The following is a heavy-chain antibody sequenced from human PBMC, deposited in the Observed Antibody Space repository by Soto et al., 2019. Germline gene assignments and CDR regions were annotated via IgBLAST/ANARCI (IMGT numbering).Heavy chain of an antibody. CDR3: ARGPMTTVTTWGDWYFDL. Sequence: QVQLVESGGGVVQPGRSLRLSCATSGFTFSSYGMHWVRQGPGKGLEWVAVIWYDGTNKYYADSVNGRFTISRDDSKNPLYLQMNSRRAEDTAVYYCARGPMTTVTTWGDWYFDLWGRGTLVTVSS. CDR1: GFTFSSYG. D-gene: IGHD4-17*01. V-gene: IGHV3-33*01. CDR2: IWYDGTNK. J-gene: IGHJ2*01.